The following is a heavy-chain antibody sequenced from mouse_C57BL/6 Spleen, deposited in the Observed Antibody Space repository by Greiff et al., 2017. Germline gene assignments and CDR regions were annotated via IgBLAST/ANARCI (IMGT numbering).Heavy chain of an antibody. D-gene: IGHD1-1*01. Sequence: QVQLQQPGAELVKPGASVKMSCKASGYTFTSYWITWVKQRPGQGLEWIGDIYPGSGSTNYNEKFKSKATLTVDTSSSTAYMQLSSLTSEDSAVYYCAREGTVVATGDYWGQGTTLTVSS. CDR3: AREGTVVATGDY. J-gene: IGHJ2*01. V-gene: IGHV1-55*01. CDR1: GYTFTSYW. CDR2: IYPGSGST.